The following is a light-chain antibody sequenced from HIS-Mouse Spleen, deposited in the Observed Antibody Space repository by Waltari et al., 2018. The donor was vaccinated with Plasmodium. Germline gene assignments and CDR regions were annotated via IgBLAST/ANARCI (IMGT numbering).Light chain of an antibody. J-gene: IGLJ3*02. V-gene: IGLV3-10*01. CDR2: EDS. CDR3: YSTDSSGNHRV. CDR1: ALPKKY. Sequence: SYELTQPPSVSVSPGQTARITCSGDALPKKYAYWYQQKSGQAPVLVISEDSKRPAGLPERFAGSSSGTMATLTISGDQVEDEADYYCYSTDSSGNHRVFGGGTKLTVL.